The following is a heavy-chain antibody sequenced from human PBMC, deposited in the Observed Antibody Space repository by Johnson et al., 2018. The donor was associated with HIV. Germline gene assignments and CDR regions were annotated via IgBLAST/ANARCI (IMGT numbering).Heavy chain of an antibody. Sequence: QVQLVESGGGPVQSGGSLRLSCAASGFTFSTYGMHWVRQAPGKGLEWLAVISYDGSNKFYTDSVKGRFTFSRDNSKNTVYLQMNSLRVDDTALYYCAREGSYGGGAFDIWGQGTMVTVSS. CDR2: ISYDGSNK. V-gene: IGHV3-30*03. J-gene: IGHJ3*02. D-gene: IGHD1-26*01. CDR1: GFTFSTYG. CDR3: AREGSYGGGAFDI.